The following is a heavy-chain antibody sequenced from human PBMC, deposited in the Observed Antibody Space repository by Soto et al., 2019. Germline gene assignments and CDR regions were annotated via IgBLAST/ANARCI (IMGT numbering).Heavy chain of an antibody. CDR3: AKDRGIIVKAGDASDV. D-gene: IGHD3-16*02. Sequence: TGGSLRLSCASSGFTLSMSAVNWVRQSPGKGLEWVSYISDSGDRTYYADSVKGRFTISRDRSKNTVYLQMDSLRAEDTAVYYCAKDRGIIVKAGDASDVWGQGTKVTVSS. J-gene: IGHJ3*01. CDR2: ISDSGDRT. CDR1: GFTLSMSA. V-gene: IGHV3-23*01.